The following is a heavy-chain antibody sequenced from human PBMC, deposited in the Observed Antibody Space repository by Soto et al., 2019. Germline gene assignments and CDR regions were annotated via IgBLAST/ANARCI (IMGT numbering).Heavy chain of an antibody. Sequence: SETLSLTCAVSGYSISSGYYWGWIRQPPGKGLEWIGSIYHSGSTHYNPSLKSRVTISVDTSKNQFSLKLSSVTAADTAVYYCARDRDDTAMVDYWGQGTLVTVSS. D-gene: IGHD5-18*01. CDR1: GYSISSGYY. CDR3: ARDRDDTAMVDY. V-gene: IGHV4-38-2*02. J-gene: IGHJ4*02. CDR2: IYHSGST.